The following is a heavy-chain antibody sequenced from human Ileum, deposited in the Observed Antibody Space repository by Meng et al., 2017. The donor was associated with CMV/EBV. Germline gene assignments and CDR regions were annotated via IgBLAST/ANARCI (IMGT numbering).Heavy chain of an antibody. V-gene: IGHV3-23*03. CDR3: ATDNQKLVF. CDR1: GFTFIKYA. CDR2: IYTDDVKT. J-gene: IGHJ4*02. Sequence: GESLKISCAASGFTFIKYAMSWVRQAPGKGLEWVSVIYTDDVKTYYADSVKGRFTISRDHSKNMLYLQMNSLRAEDTATYYCATDNQKLVFGGQGTLVTVSS. D-gene: IGHD1-14*01.